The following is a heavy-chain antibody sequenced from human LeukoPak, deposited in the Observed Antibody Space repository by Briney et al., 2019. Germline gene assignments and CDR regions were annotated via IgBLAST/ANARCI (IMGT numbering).Heavy chain of an antibody. V-gene: IGHV1-8*03. CDR2: MNPNSGNT. J-gene: IGHJ4*02. D-gene: IGHD6-13*01. CDR3: ARTPSTSETAAGSFDY. Sequence: ASVKVSCKASGYTFTNYDINWVRQATGQGLEWMGWMNPNSGNTGYAQKFQGRVTITRNTSISTAYMELRSLRSDDTAVYYCARTPSTSETAAGSFDYWGQGTLVTVSS. CDR1: GYTFTNYD.